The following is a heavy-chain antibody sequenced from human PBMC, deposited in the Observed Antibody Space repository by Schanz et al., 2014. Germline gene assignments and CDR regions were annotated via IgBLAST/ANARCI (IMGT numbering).Heavy chain of an antibody. CDR1: GFMFSSYG. J-gene: IGHJ4*02. V-gene: IGHV3-30*03. CDR2: ISYDGSKK. Sequence: QVQLVESGGGVVQPGRSLRLSCAASGFMFSSYGMHWVRQAPGKGLEWVGVISYDGSKKSYADSVKGRFTISRDNSKNTLYLQMNSLRPEDTAVYYCAGGGFGEVSYFDYWGQGTLVTVSS. CDR3: AGGGFGEVSYFDY. D-gene: IGHD3-10*01.